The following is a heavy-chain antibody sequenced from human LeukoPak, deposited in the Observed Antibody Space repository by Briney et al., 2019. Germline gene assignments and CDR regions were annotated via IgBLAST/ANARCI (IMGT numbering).Heavy chain of an antibody. V-gene: IGHV3-11*01. D-gene: IGHD2-15*01. CDR1: GFTFSDYY. CDR3: ARLAAEVVYHGMDV. CDR2: ISSSGSTI. Sequence: GGSLRLSCAASGFTFSDYYMSWIRQAPGKGLEWVSYISSSGSTIYYADSVKGRFTISRDNAKKSLYLQMNSLRAEDTAVYYCARLAAEVVYHGMDVWGQGTTVTVSS. J-gene: IGHJ6*02.